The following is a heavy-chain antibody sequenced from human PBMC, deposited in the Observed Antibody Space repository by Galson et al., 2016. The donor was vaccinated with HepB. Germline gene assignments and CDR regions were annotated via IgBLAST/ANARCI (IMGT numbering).Heavy chain of an antibody. J-gene: IGHJ4*02. Sequence: SLRLSCAASGFTFSNHAMRWVRQAPGKGLEWVSVITGSGVTYYADSVKGRFTISRDNSKNTLFLQMNSLRAEDTAVYYCAKPFLSSGLYYFDYWGRGTLVTVSS. V-gene: IGHV3-23*01. CDR2: ITGSGVT. CDR1: GFTFSNHA. D-gene: IGHD6-19*01. CDR3: AKPFLSSGLYYFDY.